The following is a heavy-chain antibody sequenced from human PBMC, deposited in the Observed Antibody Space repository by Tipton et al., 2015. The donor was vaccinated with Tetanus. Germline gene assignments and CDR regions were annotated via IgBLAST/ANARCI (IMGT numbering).Heavy chain of an antibody. CDR3: ACSSRGYYDSCFYYGYFQH. J-gene: IGHJ1*01. D-gene: IGHD3-22*01. V-gene: IGHV3-7*01. Sequence: SLRLSCAASGFTFSSYWMSWVRQAPGKGLEWVANIKQDGSEKYYADSVKGRFTISRDKAKNSLFLQVNSLRAEDTAVYYCACSSRGYYDSCFYYGYFQHWGQGTLVTVS. CDR2: IKQDGSEK. CDR1: GFTFSSYW.